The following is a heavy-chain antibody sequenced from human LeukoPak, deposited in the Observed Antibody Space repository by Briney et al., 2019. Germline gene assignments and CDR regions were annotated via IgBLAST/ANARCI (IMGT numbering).Heavy chain of an antibody. CDR2: MNPNSGNT. V-gene: IGHV1-8*01. D-gene: IGHD2-21*01. Sequence: ASVKVSCKASGYTFTTYDINWVRQATGQGLEWMAWMNPNSGNTGYAQKFQGRVTMARNTSISTAYMELSSLRSEDTAVYYCARVAGNCGGDCYRLVYWGQGTLVTVSS. CDR3: ARVAGNCGGDCYRLVY. J-gene: IGHJ4*02. CDR1: GYTFTTYD.